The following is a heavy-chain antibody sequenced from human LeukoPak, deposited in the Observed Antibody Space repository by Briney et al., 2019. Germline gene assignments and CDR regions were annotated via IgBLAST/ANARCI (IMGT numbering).Heavy chain of an antibody. V-gene: IGHV3-48*01. CDR3: AREVGTPQAFDI. J-gene: IGHJ3*02. D-gene: IGHD1-26*01. Sequence: GGSLRLSCAASRFTFSNYGVNWVRQAPGKGLEWVPYINSRSSTIYYADSVRGRFTISRDNAKNSLYLQMNSLKAEDTAIYYCAREVGTPQAFDIWGQGTMVTVSS. CDR2: INSRSSTI. CDR1: RFTFSNYG.